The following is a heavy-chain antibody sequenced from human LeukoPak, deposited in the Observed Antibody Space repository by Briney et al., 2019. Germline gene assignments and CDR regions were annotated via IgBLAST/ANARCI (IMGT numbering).Heavy chain of an antibody. CDR1: GFTFDDYA. J-gene: IGHJ6*02. Sequence: GRSLRLSCAASGFTFDDYAMHWVRQAPGKGLEWVSGISWNSGSIGYADSVKGRFTISRDNAKNSLYLQMNSLRAEDTALYYCAKDVGSGWYPGFVGMDDWGQGTTVTVSS. V-gene: IGHV3-9*01. D-gene: IGHD6-19*01. CDR3: AKDVGSGWYPGFVGMDD. CDR2: ISWNSGSI.